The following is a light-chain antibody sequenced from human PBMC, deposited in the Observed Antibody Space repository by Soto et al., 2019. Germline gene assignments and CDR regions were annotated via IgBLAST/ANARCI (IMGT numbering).Light chain of an antibody. CDR3: QQYHTSPGT. CDR2: GAS. Sequence: EIVLTQSPGTLSLSPGERATLSCRASQRVSSGYLAWYQQKPGQTPRLLIYGASGRATGIPDRFSGSGSGTDFTLTITTLDPEDFAVYYCQQYHTSPGTLGQGTKVDTK. CDR1: QRVSSGY. J-gene: IGKJ1*01. V-gene: IGKV3-20*01.